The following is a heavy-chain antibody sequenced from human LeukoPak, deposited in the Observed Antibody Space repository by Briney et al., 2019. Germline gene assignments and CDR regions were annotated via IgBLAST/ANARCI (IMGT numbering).Heavy chain of an antibody. CDR1: GGSISSSTRY. Sequence: SETLSLTRTVSGGSISSSTRYWGWIRQPPGKGLEWIENIYYGGSTYYNPSLKSRVTISVDTSKNQFSLKLSSVTAADTAVFYCARYYRIGPLDYWGQGTMVTVSS. CDR2: IYYGGST. CDR3: ARYYRIGPLDY. J-gene: IGHJ4*02. V-gene: IGHV4-39*01. D-gene: IGHD1-26*01.